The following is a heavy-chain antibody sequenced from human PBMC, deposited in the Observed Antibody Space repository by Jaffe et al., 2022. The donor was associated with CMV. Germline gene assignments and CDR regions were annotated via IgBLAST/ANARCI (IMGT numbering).Heavy chain of an antibody. CDR1: GFTFDDYA. CDR3: AKDIGGLITGTTMNWFDP. Sequence: EVQLVESGGGLVQPGRSLRLSCAASGFTFDDYAMHWVRQAPGKGLEWVSGISWNSGSIGYADSVKGRFTISRDNAKNSLYLQMNSLRAEDTALYYCAKDIGGLITGTTMNWFDPWGQGTLVTVSS. D-gene: IGHD1-7*01. J-gene: IGHJ5*02. CDR2: ISWNSGSI. V-gene: IGHV3-9*01.